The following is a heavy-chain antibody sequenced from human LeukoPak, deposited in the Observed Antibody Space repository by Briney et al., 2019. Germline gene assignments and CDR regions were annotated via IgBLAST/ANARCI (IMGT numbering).Heavy chain of an antibody. CDR3: ARDSRSRLLDYYYMDV. Sequence: SETLSLTCTVTGGSIIRSSYYSGGIRQPPGKGLEWIGSIYYSGSTYYNPSLKSRVTISVDTSKNQISLKLSSVTAADTAAYHCARDSRSRLLDYYYMDVWGKGTTVTVSS. CDR2: IYYSGST. J-gene: IGHJ6*03. V-gene: IGHV4-39*02. CDR1: GGSIIRSSYY. D-gene: IGHD6-13*01.